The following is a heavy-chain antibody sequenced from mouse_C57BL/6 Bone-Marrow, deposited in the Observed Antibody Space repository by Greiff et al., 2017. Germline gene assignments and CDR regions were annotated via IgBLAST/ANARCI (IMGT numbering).Heavy chain of an antibody. D-gene: IGHD1-1*01. CDR3: TRSLIYYGTNY. CDR1: GFNIKDYY. CDR2: IDPEDGET. Sequence: EVKLQESGAELVKPGASVKLSCTASGFNIKDYYIHWVKQRTEQGLEWIGRIDPEDGETKYAPKFQDHATITADTSTNTAYLQLSSLTSEDTAVYYCTRSLIYYGTNYWGQGTTLTVSS. J-gene: IGHJ2*01. V-gene: IGHV14-2*01.